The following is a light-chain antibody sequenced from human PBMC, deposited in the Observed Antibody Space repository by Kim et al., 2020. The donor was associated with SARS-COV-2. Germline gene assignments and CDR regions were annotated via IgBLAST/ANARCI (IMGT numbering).Light chain of an antibody. CDR1: RVSTADNL. J-gene: IGLJ2*01. CDR2: ADD. V-gene: IGLV6-57*03. Sequence: TGTRIRVSTADNLVQWYQHPPGSAPANVMFADDQRPSGVPDRFSGSIDRSSVSASLSFSGLWTENEADYFCQSYDTDDQGVFGGGTQLTFL. CDR3: QSYDTDDQGV.